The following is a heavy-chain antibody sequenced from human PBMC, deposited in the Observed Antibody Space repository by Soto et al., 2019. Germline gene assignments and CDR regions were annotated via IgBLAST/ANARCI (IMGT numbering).Heavy chain of an antibody. CDR1: GYTFTSYG. J-gene: IGHJ3*02. CDR3: ARPSGSSWYFKDPPGSSFDI. D-gene: IGHD6-13*01. CDR2: ISAYNGNT. Sequence: ASVKVSCKASGYTFTSYGISWVRQAPGQGLEWMGWISAYNGNTNYAQKLQGRVTMTTDTPTSTAYMELRSLRSDDTAVYYCARPSGSSWYFKDPPGSSFDIWGQGTMVTVSS. V-gene: IGHV1-18*01.